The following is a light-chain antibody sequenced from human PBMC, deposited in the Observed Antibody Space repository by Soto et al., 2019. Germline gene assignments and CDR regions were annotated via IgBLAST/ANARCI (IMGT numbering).Light chain of an antibody. CDR2: GAS. CDR3: QQYGSSPRYT. CDR1: QSVSSSY. V-gene: IGKV3-20*01. Sequence: EIVLTQSPGTLSLSPGERATLSCRASQSVSSSYLAWYQQKPGQAPRLLIYGASSRATGIPDRFIGSGSGTNFAHTISRLEPEDFAVYYCQQYGSSPRYTFGQGTKLEIK. J-gene: IGKJ2*01.